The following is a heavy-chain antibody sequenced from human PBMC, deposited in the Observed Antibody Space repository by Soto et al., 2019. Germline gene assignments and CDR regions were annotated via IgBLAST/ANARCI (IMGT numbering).Heavy chain of an antibody. CDR1: GGTISDHG. D-gene: IGHD3-22*01. V-gene: IGHV4-59*11. J-gene: IGHJ4*02. Sequence: SETLCLPCTVSGGTISDHGWRWIRKPQGKGLEWIGYIYHSGSTYYNPSLKSRVTISVDMSKNHVSLILKSVNIADSAIYYCARGHFDSRGYSNALDYWGQGIQVTVSS. CDR2: IYHSGST. CDR3: ARGHFDSRGYSNALDY.